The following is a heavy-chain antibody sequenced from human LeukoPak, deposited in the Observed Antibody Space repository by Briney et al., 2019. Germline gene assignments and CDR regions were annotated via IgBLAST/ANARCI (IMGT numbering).Heavy chain of an antibody. J-gene: IGHJ4*02. Sequence: GRSLRLSCAASGFTFNKYGMHWVRQAPGKGLEWVASIWYDGNNKYYGDSVKGRFTIFRDNSKNTVYLQMSGLRAEDTALYYCAKAHCSPTSCSRIDYWGQGTLVTVSS. CDR2: IWYDGNNK. CDR3: AKAHCSPTSCSRIDY. CDR1: GFTFNKYG. V-gene: IGHV3-33*06. D-gene: IGHD2-2*01.